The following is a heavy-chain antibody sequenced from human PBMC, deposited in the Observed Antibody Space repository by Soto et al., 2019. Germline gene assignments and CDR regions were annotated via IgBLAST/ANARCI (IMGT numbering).Heavy chain of an antibody. CDR3: ARAGYYDSSGYDGFDI. Sequence: QVQLVQSGAEVKKPGALVKVSCKASGYTFTTYYMHWIRQAPGQGLEWMGIIDPTAGSTSHAQKFQGRVTLTRDTSTSTVYMDLRSLRSEDTAVYYCARAGYYDSSGYDGFDIWGQGTMVTVSS. V-gene: IGHV1-46*01. J-gene: IGHJ3*02. D-gene: IGHD3-22*01. CDR2: IDPTAGST. CDR1: GYTFTTYY.